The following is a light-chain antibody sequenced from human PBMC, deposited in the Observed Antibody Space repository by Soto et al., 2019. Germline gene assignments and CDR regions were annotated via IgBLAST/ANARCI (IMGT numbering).Light chain of an antibody. V-gene: IGKV3-15*01. Sequence: EVVMTQSPATLSVSPGERATLSCRASQSVNSNLAWYQQKPGQAPRLLIYGASTRTTGVPARFSGSESGTEFTLTISSLQSEDSAVYYCQQYHNWPPFTFGGGTKVEIK. J-gene: IGKJ4*01. CDR1: QSVNSN. CDR2: GAS. CDR3: QQYHNWPPFT.